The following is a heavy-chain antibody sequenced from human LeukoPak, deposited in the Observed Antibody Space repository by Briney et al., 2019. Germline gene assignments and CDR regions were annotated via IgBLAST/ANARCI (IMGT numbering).Heavy chain of an antibody. Sequence: VQPGGSLRLSCAASGFTFSTYAMSWVRQAPGMGLEWASTISVVGGATHADSVKGRFTISRDNSKNTLYLQMKSLRAEDTAVYYCAKDMGMFYYDTTGYYGYYFDYWGQGTLVTVSS. J-gene: IGHJ4*02. V-gene: IGHV3-23*01. CDR3: AKDMGMFYYDTTGYYGYYFDY. CDR1: GFTFSTYA. CDR2: ISVVGGAT. D-gene: IGHD3-22*01.